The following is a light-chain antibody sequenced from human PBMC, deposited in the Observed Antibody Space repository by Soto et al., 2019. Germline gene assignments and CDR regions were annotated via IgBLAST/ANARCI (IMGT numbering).Light chain of an antibody. CDR3: QNWDTGARVV. CDR2: LSSDGSH. CDR1: SGHSSYA. V-gene: IGLV4-69*01. J-gene: IGLJ2*01. Sequence: QPVLTQSPSASASLGASVKLTCTLSSGHSSYAIALHQQQPEKGPRYLMKLSSDGSHSKGDGIPDRFSGSSSGAERYLTISSLPSEDEADYYWQNWDTGARVVFGGGTKLTVL.